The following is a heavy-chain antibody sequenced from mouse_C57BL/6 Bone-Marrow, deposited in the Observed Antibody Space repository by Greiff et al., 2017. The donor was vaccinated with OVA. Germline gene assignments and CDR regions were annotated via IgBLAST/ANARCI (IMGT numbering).Heavy chain of an antibody. CDR3: ARGTTVVATGAY. J-gene: IGHJ3*01. D-gene: IGHD1-1*01. Sequence: VMLVESGAELARPGASVKLSCKASGYTFTSYGISWVKQRTGQGLEWIGEIYPRSGNTYYNEKFKGKATLTADKSSSTAYMELRSLTSEDSAVYFCARGTTVVATGAYWGQGTLVTVSA. CDR2: IYPRSGNT. CDR1: GYTFTSYG. V-gene: IGHV1-81*01.